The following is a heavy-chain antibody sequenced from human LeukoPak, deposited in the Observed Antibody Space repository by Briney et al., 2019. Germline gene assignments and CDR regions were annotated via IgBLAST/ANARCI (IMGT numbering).Heavy chain of an antibody. CDR2: ITSTSSYI. CDR3: ARGDCSGGSCYSDAFDI. J-gene: IGHJ3*02. Sequence: SGSLRHSCAASALTYRSYSMNWARQVPGKGLEWVSSITSTSSYIQYADSVKGRFTVSRDNAKNSLYLQMNGLRAEDTAVYYCARGDCSGGSCYSDAFDIWGQGTMVIVSS. D-gene: IGHD2-15*01. CDR1: ALTYRSYS. V-gene: IGHV3-21*01.